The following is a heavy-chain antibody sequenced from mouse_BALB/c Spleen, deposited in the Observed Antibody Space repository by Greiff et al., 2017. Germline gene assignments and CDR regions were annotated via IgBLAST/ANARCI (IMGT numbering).Heavy chain of an antibody. J-gene: IGHJ4*01. CDR2: IYPGDGDT. CDR1: GYAFSSYW. V-gene: IGHV1-80*01. CDR3: ARGGTGAMDY. Sequence: VKLQESGAELVRPGSSVKISCKASGYAFSSYWMNWVKQRPGQGLEWIGQIYPGDGDTNYNGKFKGKATLTADKSSSTAYMQLSSLTSEDSAVYFCARGGTGAMDYWGQGTSVTVST. D-gene: IGHD3-3*01.